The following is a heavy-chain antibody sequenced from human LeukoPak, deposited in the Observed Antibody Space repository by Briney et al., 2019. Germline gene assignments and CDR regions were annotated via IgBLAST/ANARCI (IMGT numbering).Heavy chain of an antibody. Sequence: GESLRISCKGSGYSFTKFWIGWVRQMPGKGLEWMGIIYPGDSDTRYSPSFQGQVTISADKSISTAYLQWSSLKASDTAMYYCARQSYSNWFDPWGQGTLVTVSS. D-gene: IGHD4-11*01. V-gene: IGHV5-51*01. CDR2: IYPGDSDT. J-gene: IGHJ5*02. CDR3: ARQSYSNWFDP. CDR1: GYSFTKFW.